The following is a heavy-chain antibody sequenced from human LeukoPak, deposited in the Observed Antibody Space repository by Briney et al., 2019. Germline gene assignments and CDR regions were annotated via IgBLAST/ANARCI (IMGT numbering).Heavy chain of an antibody. Sequence: QSGGSLRLSCAASGFTFSSYWMSWVRQAPGKGLEWVANIKLDGSEKYYVDSVKGRFTMSRDNSKNTLYLQINSLRDEDTAMYYCARDQSAGSNAFYWGQGTLVTVSS. V-gene: IGHV3-7*01. J-gene: IGHJ4*02. CDR2: IKLDGSEK. CDR3: ARDQSAGSNAFY. D-gene: IGHD3-16*01. CDR1: GFTFSSYW.